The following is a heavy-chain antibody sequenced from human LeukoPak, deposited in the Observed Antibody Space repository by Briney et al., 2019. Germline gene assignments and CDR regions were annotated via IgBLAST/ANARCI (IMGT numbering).Heavy chain of an antibody. D-gene: IGHD7-27*01. CDR1: GFIFSTYS. V-gene: IGHV3-48*02. J-gene: IGHJ4*02. Sequence: PGGSLRLSCAASGFIFSTYSMNWVRLAPGKGLEWISYIGISSGAMSYADSVKGRFTISRDDAKNSLYLQMNSLREDDTAVYYCVRDRNWGFDYWGQGTLVTVSS. CDR2: IGISSGAM. CDR3: VRDRNWGFDY.